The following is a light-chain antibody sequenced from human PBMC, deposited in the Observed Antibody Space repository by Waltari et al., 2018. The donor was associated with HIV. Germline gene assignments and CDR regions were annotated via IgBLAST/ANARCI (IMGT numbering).Light chain of an antibody. J-gene: IGLJ2*01. CDR3: SSYTSSSTLV. CDR2: DVS. Sequence: QSALTQPASVSGSPGQSITISCTGASSAVGGNYYVSWYQQHSGKAPKHLIYDVSKRPSGVFNRFSGSKSGNTASLTISGLQAEDEADYYCSSYTSSSTLVFGGGTKLTVL. V-gene: IGLV2-14*03. CDR1: SSAVGGNYY.